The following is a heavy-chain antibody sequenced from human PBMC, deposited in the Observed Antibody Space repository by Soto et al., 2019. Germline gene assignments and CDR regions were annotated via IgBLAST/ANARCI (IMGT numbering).Heavy chain of an antibody. CDR3: ARISAYHFDY. CDR2: IYHSGVT. D-gene: IGHD3-16*01. V-gene: IGHV4-4*02. CDR1: GRSIRSNNW. Sequence: PSETLSLTCAVSGRSIRSNNWWSWVRQPPGKGLEWIGEIYHSGVTNYNPSLKSRVTISVDKSKNQFSLKLSSLTAADTAVYYCARISAYHFDYWGQGTLVTVSS. J-gene: IGHJ4*02.